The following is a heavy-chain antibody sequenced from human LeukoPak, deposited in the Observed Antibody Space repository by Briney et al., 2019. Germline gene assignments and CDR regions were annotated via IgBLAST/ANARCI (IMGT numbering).Heavy chain of an antibody. CDR2: IYSGGST. CDR1: GFTVNSNY. Sequence: PGGSLRLSCAASGFTVNSNYMSWVRQAPGKGLEWVSVIYSGGSTYCADSVKGRFTISRDNSKNTLYLQMNSLRAEDTAVYYCARGVVVAAIFDDWGQGTLVTVSS. CDR3: ARGVVVAAIFDD. D-gene: IGHD2-15*01. V-gene: IGHV3-66*02. J-gene: IGHJ4*02.